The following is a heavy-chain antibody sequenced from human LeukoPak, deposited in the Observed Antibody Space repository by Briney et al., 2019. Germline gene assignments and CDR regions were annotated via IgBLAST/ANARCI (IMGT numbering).Heavy chain of an antibody. J-gene: IGHJ4*02. D-gene: IGHD2-21*02. CDR2: INHSGST. CDR1: GFTFSSYA. Sequence: GSLRLSCAASGFTFSSYAMSWVRQAPGKGLEWIGEINHSGSTNYNPSLKSRVTISVDTSKNQFSLKLSSVTAADTAVYYCARSGGGHIVVVTVEYYFDYWGQGTLVTVSS. CDR3: ARSGGGHIVVVTVEYYFDY. V-gene: IGHV4-34*01.